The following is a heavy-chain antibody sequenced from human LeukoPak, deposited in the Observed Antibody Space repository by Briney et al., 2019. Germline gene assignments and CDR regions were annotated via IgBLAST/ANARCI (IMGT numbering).Heavy chain of an antibody. Sequence: GASVKVSCKASGYTFTSYGISWVRQAPGQGLEWMGWISAYNGNTNYAQKLQGRVTMTTDTSTSTAYMELRSLRSDDTAVYYCAGEAKGSSGYYCYFDYWGQGTLVTVSS. D-gene: IGHD3-22*01. J-gene: IGHJ4*02. V-gene: IGHV1-18*01. CDR1: GYTFTSYG. CDR2: ISAYNGNT. CDR3: AGEAKGSSGYYCYFDY.